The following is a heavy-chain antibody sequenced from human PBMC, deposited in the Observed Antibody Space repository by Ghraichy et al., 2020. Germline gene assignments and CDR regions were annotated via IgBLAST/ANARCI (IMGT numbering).Heavy chain of an antibody. V-gene: IGHV4-34*01. Sequence: SETLSLTCAVYGGSFSGYYWSWIRQPPGKGLEWIGEINHSGSTNYNPSLKSRVTISVDTSKNQFSLKLSSVTAADTAVYYCARNGYCSGGSCYSQIDYWGQGTLVTVSA. CDR3: ARNGYCSGGSCYSQIDY. CDR2: INHSGST. J-gene: IGHJ4*02. CDR1: GGSFSGYY. D-gene: IGHD2-15*01.